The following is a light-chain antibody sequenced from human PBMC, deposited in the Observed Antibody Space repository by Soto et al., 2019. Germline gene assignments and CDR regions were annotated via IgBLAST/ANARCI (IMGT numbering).Light chain of an antibody. J-gene: IGKJ1*01. CDR1: QSVSTSY. V-gene: IGKV3-20*01. CDR2: GAS. Sequence: EIVLTQSPGTLSLSPGDRATLSCRASQSVSTSYLAWYQPTFGQAPRLLIYGASSRATGIPDRFRGSGSGTDFTLSICSLEPEYFAVFYFQQYCSTSWTFGQRTKMEIK. CDR3: QQYCSTSWT.